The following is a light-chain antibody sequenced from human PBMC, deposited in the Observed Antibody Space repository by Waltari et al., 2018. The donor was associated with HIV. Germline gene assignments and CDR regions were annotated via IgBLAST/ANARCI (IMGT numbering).Light chain of an antibody. CDR1: SSDIGSYDY. CDR2: EVS. CDR3: SSYTSSSSLRV. V-gene: IGLV2-14*01. J-gene: IGLJ3*02. Sequence: QSALTQPASVSGSPGQSITISCTGTSSDIGSYDYVSWYQQLPGKAPKLIIYEVSNRPSGVSNRFSGFKSGNTASLTISGLQAEDEADYYCSSYTSSSSLRVFGGGTKLTVL.